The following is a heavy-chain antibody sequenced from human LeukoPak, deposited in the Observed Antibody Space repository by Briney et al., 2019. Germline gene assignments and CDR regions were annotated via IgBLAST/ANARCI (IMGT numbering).Heavy chain of an antibody. V-gene: IGHV3-7*01. CDR2: INQDGSKE. J-gene: IGHJ4*02. CDR1: GFIFSNYW. D-gene: IGHD5-12*01. Sequence: PGGSLRLSCTASGFIFSNYWMTWVRQAPGKGLEWVAQINQDGSKEYYIDSVKARFSISRDNARNSLSLQMSSLRAEDTAVYYCVRGGGVSGYDLLDYWGQGTLVTVSS. CDR3: VRGGGVSGYDLLDY.